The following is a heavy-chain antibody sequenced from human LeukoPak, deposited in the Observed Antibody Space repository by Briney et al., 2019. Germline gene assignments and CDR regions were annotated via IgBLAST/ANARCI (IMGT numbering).Heavy chain of an antibody. CDR3: ATEEGYLTNSGKYKGVDY. Sequence: GGSLRLSCAASGFTFSSYGMHWVRQAPGKGLEWVAFIRYDGSNKYYADSVKGRFTISRDNSKNTLYLQMNSLRAEDTAVYYCATEEGYLTNSGKYKGVDYWGQGTLVTVSS. D-gene: IGHD1-26*01. J-gene: IGHJ4*02. CDR2: IRYDGSNK. CDR1: GFTFSSYG. V-gene: IGHV3-30*02.